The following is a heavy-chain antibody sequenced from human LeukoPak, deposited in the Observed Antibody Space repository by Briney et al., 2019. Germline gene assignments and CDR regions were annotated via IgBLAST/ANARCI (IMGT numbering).Heavy chain of an antibody. CDR2: MNPNSGNT. CDR1: GYTFTSYD. Sequence: ASVKVSCKASGYTFTSYDINWMRQATGQGLEWMGWMNPNSGNTGYAQKFQGRVTMTRNTSISTAYMELSSLRSEDTAVYYCARGRRIYDSSGYLKYYFDYWGQGTLVTVSS. J-gene: IGHJ4*02. CDR3: ARGRRIYDSSGYLKYYFDY. V-gene: IGHV1-8*01. D-gene: IGHD3-22*01.